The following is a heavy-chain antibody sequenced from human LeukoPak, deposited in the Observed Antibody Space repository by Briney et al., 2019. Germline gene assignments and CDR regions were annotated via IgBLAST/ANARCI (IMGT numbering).Heavy chain of an antibody. CDR1: GGSISSYY. Sequence: SETLSLTCTVSGGSISSYYWSWIRQPPGKGLEWIGYIYYSGSTNYNPSLKSRVTISVDTSKNQFSLKLSSVTAADTAVYYCARVGFCSSTSCYPLDYWGQGTLVTVSS. J-gene: IGHJ4*02. V-gene: IGHV4-59*01. CDR3: ARVGFCSSTSCYPLDY. CDR2: IYYSGST. D-gene: IGHD2-2*01.